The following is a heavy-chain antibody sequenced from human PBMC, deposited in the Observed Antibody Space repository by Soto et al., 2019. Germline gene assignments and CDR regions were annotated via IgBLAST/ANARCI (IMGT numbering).Heavy chain of an antibody. J-gene: IGHJ4*02. CDR1: GVTFNSYS. V-gene: IGHV3-21*01. CDR2: ISSSSTYI. Sequence: EVQLVESGGGLVKPGGCLRISCAASGVTFNSYSMNWVRQAPGKGLQWVSSISSSSTYIYYADSVKGRFTISRDNAKNSLYLQMNSLRAEDTAVYYCARGTNYYDSSVYYGYWGQVTLVTVSS. CDR3: ARGTNYYDSSVYYGY. D-gene: IGHD3-22*01.